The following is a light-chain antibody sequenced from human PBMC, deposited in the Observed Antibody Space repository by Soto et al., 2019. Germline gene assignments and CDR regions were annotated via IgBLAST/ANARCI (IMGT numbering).Light chain of an antibody. CDR2: EVS. J-gene: IGLJ2*01. CDR1: SSDVGAYNS. CDR3: SSYTSTSAWV. V-gene: IGLV2-14*01. Sequence: QSVLTQPASVSGSPGQSITISCTGTSSDVGAYNSVSWFRQHPGKAPQLIIYEVSNRPSGVSDRFSASKSGNTASLTISGLQPEDETDYYCSSYTSTSAWVFGGGTQLTVL.